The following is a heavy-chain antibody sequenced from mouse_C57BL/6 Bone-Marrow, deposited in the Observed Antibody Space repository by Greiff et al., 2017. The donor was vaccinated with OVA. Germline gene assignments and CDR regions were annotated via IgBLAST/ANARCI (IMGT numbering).Heavy chain of an antibody. Sequence: VHVKQSGPELVKPGASVKISCKASGYSFTDYNMNWVKQSNGKSLEWIGVINPNYGTTSYNQKFKGKATLTVDQSSSTAYMQLNSLTSEDSAVYYCARGEAITPYFDVWGTGTTVTVSS. V-gene: IGHV1-39*01. D-gene: IGHD1-1*01. CDR1: GYSFTDYN. CDR3: ARGEAITPYFDV. CDR2: INPNYGTT. J-gene: IGHJ1*03.